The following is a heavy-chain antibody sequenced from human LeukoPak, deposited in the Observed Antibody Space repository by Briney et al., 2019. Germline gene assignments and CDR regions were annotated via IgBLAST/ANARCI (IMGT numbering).Heavy chain of an antibody. CDR2: ISSTSSAL. V-gene: IGHV3-21*06. CDR3: ARGLRDRYGMDV. CDR1: GSTFSDYS. Sequence: PGGSLRLSCAASGSTFSDYSMSWVRQAPGKGLEWVSSISSTSSALYYADSVKGRFTISRDNAKNSLYLQMNSLRDEDTAVYYCARGLRDRYGMDVWGQGTTVTVSS. J-gene: IGHJ6*02.